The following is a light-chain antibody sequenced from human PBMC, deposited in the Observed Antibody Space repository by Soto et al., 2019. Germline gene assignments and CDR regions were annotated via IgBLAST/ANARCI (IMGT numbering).Light chain of an antibody. V-gene: IGLV2-14*01. Sequence: QSVLTQPASVSGSPGQSIAISCTGTSSDVGGYNYVSWYQQNPGKAPKFIIYDVSNRPSGVSDRFSGSKSGNTASLTISGLQVEDEADYYCASYTTSSTYVFGTGTKLTVL. CDR2: DVS. J-gene: IGLJ1*01. CDR1: SSDVGGYNY. CDR3: ASYTTSSTYV.